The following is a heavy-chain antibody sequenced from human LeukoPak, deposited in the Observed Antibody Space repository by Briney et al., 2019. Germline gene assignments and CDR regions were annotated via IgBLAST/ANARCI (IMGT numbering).Heavy chain of an antibody. D-gene: IGHD3-10*01. V-gene: IGHV4-38-2*02. CDR2: IYHSGST. Sequence: PSETLSLTCTVSGYSISSGYYWGWIRQPPGKGLEWIGSIYHSGSTYYNPSLKSRVTISVDTSKNQFSLKLSSVTAADTAVYYCASYGSGSSRSFDYWGQGTLVTVSS. CDR1: GYSISSGYY. CDR3: ASYGSGSSRSFDY. J-gene: IGHJ4*02.